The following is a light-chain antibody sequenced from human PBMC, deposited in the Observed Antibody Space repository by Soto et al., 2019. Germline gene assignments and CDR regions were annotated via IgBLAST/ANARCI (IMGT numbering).Light chain of an antibody. V-gene: IGLV1-44*01. Sequence: QSVLTQPPSSSVTPGQRITISFSGSTSNIESHPVNWFQQVPGAAPKLLIITNNQRPSGVPDRFSGSKSGASASLAISGLQSEDEATYYCATWDDSRNGVFGTGTKVTVL. CDR3: ATWDDSRNGV. J-gene: IGLJ1*01. CDR2: TNN. CDR1: TSNIESHP.